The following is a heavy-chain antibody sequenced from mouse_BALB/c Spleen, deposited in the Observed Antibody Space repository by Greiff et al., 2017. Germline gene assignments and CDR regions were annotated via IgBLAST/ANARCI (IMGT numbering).Heavy chain of an antibody. CDR1: GYSITSDYA. J-gene: IGHJ4*01. V-gene: IGHV3-2*02. CDR3: ARSLIYDGYYSAMDY. Sequence: EVKLMESGPGLVKPSQSLSLTCTVTGYSITSDYAWTWIRQFPGNKLEWMGYISYSGSTSYNPSLKSRISITRDTSKNQFFLQLNSVTTEDTATYYCARSLIYDGYYSAMDYWGQGTSVTVSS. CDR2: ISYSGST. D-gene: IGHD2-3*01.